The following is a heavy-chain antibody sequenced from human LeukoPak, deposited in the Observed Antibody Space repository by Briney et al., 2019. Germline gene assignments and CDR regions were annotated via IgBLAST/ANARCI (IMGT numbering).Heavy chain of an antibody. V-gene: IGHV3-64D*09. CDR2: ISSDGSTT. Sequence: PGGSLRLSCSASGFTFSTFAIYWVRQAPGKGLEYVSAISSDGSTTYYADSVQGRFTISRDNSKNTLYLQMSSLRAEDTAVYYCVKDALGRSYYFDYWGQGTLVTVSS. CDR3: VKDALGRSYYFDY. J-gene: IGHJ4*02. CDR1: GFTFSTFA. D-gene: IGHD6-13*01.